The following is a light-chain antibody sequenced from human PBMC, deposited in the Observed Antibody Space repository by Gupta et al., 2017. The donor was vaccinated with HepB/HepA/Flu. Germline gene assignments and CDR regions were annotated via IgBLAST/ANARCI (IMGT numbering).Light chain of an antibody. J-gene: IGKJ1*01. CDR1: QTIRNN. CDR2: GAS. CDR3: QQYNEWWT. V-gene: IGKV3-15*01. Sequence: ETLLTQYPDTLSVSPGGRVTLSCRASQTIRNNLAWYQQTPGQTPRLLIYGASNRASNVPARFSGSGSGTEFTLTSSNRQSEDFAMYYWQQYNEWWTFGQGTKVEVK.